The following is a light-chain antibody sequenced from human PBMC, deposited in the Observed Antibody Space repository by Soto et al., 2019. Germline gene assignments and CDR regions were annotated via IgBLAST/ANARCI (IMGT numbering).Light chain of an antibody. CDR1: QSVAKNY. J-gene: IGKJ4*01. V-gene: IGKV3-20*01. Sequence: EIVLTQSPGTLSLSPGERASLSCRASQSVAKNYLAWYQQKPGQALRLLISGASSRATGIPDRFSGSGSGTDFTLTVSRLEAEDFAVYFCQQYASSPLTFGGGPMVEIK. CDR2: GAS. CDR3: QQYASSPLT.